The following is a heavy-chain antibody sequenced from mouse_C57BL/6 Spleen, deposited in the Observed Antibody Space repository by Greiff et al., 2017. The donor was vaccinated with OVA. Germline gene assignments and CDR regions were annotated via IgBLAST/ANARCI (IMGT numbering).Heavy chain of an antibody. D-gene: IGHD2-1*01. CDR2: IWSDGST. CDR3: ARHRVPYGNYEGGYFDV. CDR1: GFSLTSYG. J-gene: IGHJ1*03. Sequence: VQVVESGPGLVAPSQSLSITCTVSGFSLTSYGVHWVRQPPGKGLEWLVVIWSDGSTTYNSALKSRLSISKDNSKSQVFLKMNSLQTDDTAMYYCARHRVPYGNYEGGYFDVWGTGTTVTVSS. V-gene: IGHV2-6-1*01.